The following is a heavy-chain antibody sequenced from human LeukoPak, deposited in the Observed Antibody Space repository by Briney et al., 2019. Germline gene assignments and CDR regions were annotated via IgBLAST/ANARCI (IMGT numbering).Heavy chain of an antibody. CDR3: ATTLDYNDSSVLRIGAFDI. Sequence: ASVKVSCKASGYTFTSYGISWVRQAPGQGLEWMGWISAYNGNTNYAQKLQGRVTMTTDTSTSTAYMELRSLRSDDTAVYYCATTLDYNDSSVLRIGAFDIWGQGTMVTVSS. CDR1: GYTFTSYG. J-gene: IGHJ3*02. D-gene: IGHD3-22*01. V-gene: IGHV1-18*01. CDR2: ISAYNGNT.